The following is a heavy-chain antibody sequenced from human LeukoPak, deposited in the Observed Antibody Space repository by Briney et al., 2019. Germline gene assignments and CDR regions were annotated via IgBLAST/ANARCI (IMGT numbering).Heavy chain of an antibody. CDR2: IKQDGSEK. Sequence: PGGSLRLSCAVSGFTFSSYWMSWVRQTPGKGLEWVANIKQDGSEKYYVDSVKGRFSISRDNAKNSLYLQMNSLRAEDTAVYYCARDADSGSYFGDYWGQGTLVTVSS. D-gene: IGHD1-26*01. CDR1: GFTFSSYW. CDR3: ARDADSGSYFGDY. J-gene: IGHJ4*02. V-gene: IGHV3-7*01.